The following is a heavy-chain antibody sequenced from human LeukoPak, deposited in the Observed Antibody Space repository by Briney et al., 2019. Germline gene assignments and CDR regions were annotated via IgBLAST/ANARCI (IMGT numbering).Heavy chain of an antibody. D-gene: IGHD3-22*01. CDR1: GGTFSSYA. Sequence: ASVKVSCKASGGTFSSYAISWVRQAPGRGLEWMGGIIPIFGTANYAQKLQGRVTITADESTSTAYMELSSLRSEDTAVYYCARVSAPYYDSSGFVYYFDYWGQGTLVTVSS. CDR3: ARVSAPYYDSSGFVYYFDY. V-gene: IGHV1-69*13. J-gene: IGHJ4*02. CDR2: IIPIFGTA.